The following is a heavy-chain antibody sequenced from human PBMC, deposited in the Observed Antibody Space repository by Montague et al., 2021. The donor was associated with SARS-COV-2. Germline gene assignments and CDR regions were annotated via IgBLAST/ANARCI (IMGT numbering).Heavy chain of an antibody. D-gene: IGHD3-22*01. Sequence: SETLSLTCAVYGGSFSDYFWTWIRQPPGRGLEWVGEINHRGTSNYNPSLKSRVSISVDTSKNQFSLYLGSVTAADTAVYYCARGRQHFNMIVVVMTGGEYYFDYWGPGTLVTVSS. CDR1: GGSFSDYF. CDR3: ARGRQHFNMIVVVMTGGEYYFDY. J-gene: IGHJ4*02. V-gene: IGHV4-34*01. CDR2: INHRGTS.